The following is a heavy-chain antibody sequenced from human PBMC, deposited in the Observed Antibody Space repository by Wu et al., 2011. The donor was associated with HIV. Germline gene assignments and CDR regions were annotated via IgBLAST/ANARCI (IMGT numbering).Heavy chain of an antibody. CDR3: AGDLGGAEDT. V-gene: IGHV1-69*14. D-gene: IGHD2-21*01. CDR1: GGTFNSYG. CDR2: IIPIFGTA. J-gene: IGHJ5*02. Sequence: QVQXVQSGAAVEEAWASVKVSCKASGGTFNSYGITWVRQAPGQGLEWMGGIIPIFGTANYAQKFQGRVTISADKSTSTAYIEVRSLRSEDTSVYYCAGDLGGAEDTWGQGTLVTVSS.